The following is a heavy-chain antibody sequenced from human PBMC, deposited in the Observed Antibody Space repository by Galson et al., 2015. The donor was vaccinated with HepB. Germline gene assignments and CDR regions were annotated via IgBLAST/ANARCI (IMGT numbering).Heavy chain of an antibody. CDR3: AREGPRQGLVPAAIRWFDP. J-gene: IGHJ5*02. CDR2: IIPILGIA. V-gene: IGHV1-69*04. CDR1: GGTFSSYA. D-gene: IGHD2-2*02. Sequence: SVKVSCKASGGTFSSYAISWVRQAPGQGLEWMGRIIPILGIANYAQKFQGRVTITADKSTSTAYMELSSLRSEDTAVYYCAREGPRQGLVPAAIRWFDPWGQGTLVTVSS.